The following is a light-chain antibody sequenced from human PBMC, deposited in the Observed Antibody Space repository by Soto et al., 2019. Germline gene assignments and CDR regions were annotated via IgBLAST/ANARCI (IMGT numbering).Light chain of an antibody. J-gene: IGKJ4*01. CDR2: DAS. V-gene: IGKV1-33*01. CDR3: QQYDSPPPT. Sequence: DIQLTQSPLSLSASVGDRVTITCQASQGVGKFLNWFQQKSGEAPKLLIYDASHLESGVPVRFSGSGSGADFTLTISSLTPEDFSTYDCQQYDSPPPTFGGGTKVDMK. CDR1: QGVGKF.